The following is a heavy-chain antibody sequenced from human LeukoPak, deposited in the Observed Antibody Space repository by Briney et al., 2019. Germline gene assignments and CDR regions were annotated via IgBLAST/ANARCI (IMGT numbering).Heavy chain of an antibody. V-gene: IGHV4-59*08. D-gene: IGHD4-17*01. CDR1: GGSISSYY. CDR3: ARGRYYGDYDLNTTHDY. CDR2: IYYSGST. J-gene: IGHJ4*02. Sequence: PSETLSLTCTVSGGSISSYYWSWIRQPPGKGLEWIGYIYYSGSTNYNPSLKSRVTISVDTSKNQFSLKLSSVTAADTAVYYCARGRYYGDYDLNTTHDYWGQGTLVTVSS.